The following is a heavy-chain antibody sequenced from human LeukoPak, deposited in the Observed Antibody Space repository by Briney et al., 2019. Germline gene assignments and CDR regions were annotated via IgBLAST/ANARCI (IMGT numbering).Heavy chain of an antibody. CDR2: INTNTGNP. D-gene: IGHD3-9*01. V-gene: IGHV7-4-1*02. J-gene: IGHJ5*02. CDR1: GYIFTGYY. CDR3: ARTHRRAHLRYFDWFTGDWFDP. Sequence: GASVKVSCKASGYIFTGYYIHWVRQAPGQGLEWMGWINTNTGNPTYAQGFTGRFVFSLDTSVSTAYLQISSLKAEDTAVYYCARTHRRAHLRYFDWFTGDWFDPWGQGTLVTVSS.